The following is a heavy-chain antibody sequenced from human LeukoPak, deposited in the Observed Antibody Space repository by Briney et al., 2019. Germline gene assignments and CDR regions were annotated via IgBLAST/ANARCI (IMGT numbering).Heavy chain of an antibody. J-gene: IGHJ6*02. CDR3: RWEKSPYYGLDV. V-gene: IGHV3-15*07. Sequence: GGSLRLSCAASGFTFSNAWMNWVRQAPGKGLEWVGRIKSKGSGGTSECAAPVKGRFTISRDDSKNTLYLQMNSLTTEDTAVYYCRWEKSPYYGLDVWGQGTTVTVS. CDR1: GFTFSNAW. CDR2: IKSKGSGGTS. D-gene: IGHD1-26*01.